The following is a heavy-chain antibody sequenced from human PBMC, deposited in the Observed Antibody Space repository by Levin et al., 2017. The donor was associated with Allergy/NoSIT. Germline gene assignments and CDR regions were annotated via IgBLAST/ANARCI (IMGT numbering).Heavy chain of an antibody. CDR3: ATQKWERLRSYSYYGMDV. Sequence: GASVKVSCKASGYTFTNYDINWVRQATGQGLEWMGWMNPNSGNTGYAQKFQGRVTLTRTSSISTAYMELSSLTSEDTAVYYCATQKWERLRSYSYYGMDVWGQGTTVTVSS. V-gene: IGHV1-8*01. CDR2: MNPNSGNT. CDR1: GYTFTNYD. J-gene: IGHJ6*02. D-gene: IGHD1-26*01.